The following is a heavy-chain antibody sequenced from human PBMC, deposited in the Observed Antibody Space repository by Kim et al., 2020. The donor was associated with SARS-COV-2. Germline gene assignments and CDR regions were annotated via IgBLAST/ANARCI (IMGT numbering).Heavy chain of an antibody. D-gene: IGHD3-22*01. V-gene: IGHV4-34*01. J-gene: IGHJ4*02. CDR3: ARRRTDMIVVAFFDY. Sequence: SETLSLTCAVYGGSFSGYYWSWIRQPPGKGLEWIGEINHSGSTNYNPSLKSRVTISVDTSKNQFSLKLSSVTAADTAVYYCARRRTDMIVVAFFDYWGQGTLVTVSS. CDR1: GGSFSGYY. CDR2: INHSGST.